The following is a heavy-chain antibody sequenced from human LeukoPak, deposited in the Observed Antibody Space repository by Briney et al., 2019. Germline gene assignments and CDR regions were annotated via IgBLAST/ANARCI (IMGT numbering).Heavy chain of an antibody. CDR3: ARSNNDGDYLGVGFDY. J-gene: IGHJ4*02. Sequence: ASVKVSCKASGYAFSSYAMNWVRQAPGQGLEWMGWINTNTGNPTYAQGFTGRFVFSLDTSVSTAYLQISSLQAEDTAVYYCARSNNDGDYLGVGFDYWGQGTLVTVSS. D-gene: IGHD4-17*01. V-gene: IGHV7-4-1*02. CDR1: GYAFSSYA. CDR2: INTNTGNP.